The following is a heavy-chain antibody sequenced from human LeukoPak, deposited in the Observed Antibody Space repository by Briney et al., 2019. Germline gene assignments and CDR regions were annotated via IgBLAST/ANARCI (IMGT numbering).Heavy chain of an antibody. V-gene: IGHV3-66*01. CDR1: GFTFDDYA. Sequence: PGRSLRLSCAASGFTFDDYAMHWVRQAPGKGLEWVSVIYSGGSTYYADSVKGRFTISRDNSKNTLYLQMNSLRAEDTAVYYCASFGIAAAGNHFDYWGQGTLVTVSS. J-gene: IGHJ4*02. CDR2: IYSGGST. CDR3: ASFGIAAAGNHFDY. D-gene: IGHD6-13*01.